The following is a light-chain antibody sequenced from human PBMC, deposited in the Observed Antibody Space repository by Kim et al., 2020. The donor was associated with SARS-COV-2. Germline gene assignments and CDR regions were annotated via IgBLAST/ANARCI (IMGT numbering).Light chain of an antibody. CDR1: QSVLPSSTNKNY. J-gene: IGKJ4*01. V-gene: IGKV4-1*01. Sequence: ATITCKSSQSVLPSSTNKNYLAWYQQKPGQPPKPLIYWASTRESGVPDRFSGSGSGTDFTLTISSLQAEDVAVYYCHQYYGPPFTFGGGTKVDIK. CDR3: HQYYGPPFT. CDR2: WAS.